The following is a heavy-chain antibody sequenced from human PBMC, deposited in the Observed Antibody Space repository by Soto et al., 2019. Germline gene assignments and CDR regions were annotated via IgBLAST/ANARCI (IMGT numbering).Heavy chain of an antibody. CDR3: ASSPTVTTHVADY. V-gene: IGHV3-23*01. CDR2: ISGSGGST. J-gene: IGHJ4*02. CDR1: GFTFSSYA. Sequence: EVQLLESGGGLVQPGGSLRLSCAASGFTFSSYAMSWVRQAPGKGLEWVSAISGSGGSTYYADSVKGRFTISRDNSKNTLYLQMNSLRAEDTAVYYCASSPTVTTHVADYWGQGTLVTVSS. D-gene: IGHD4-17*01.